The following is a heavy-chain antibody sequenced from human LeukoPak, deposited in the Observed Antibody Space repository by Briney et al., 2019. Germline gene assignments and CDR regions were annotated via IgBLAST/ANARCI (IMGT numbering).Heavy chain of an antibody. CDR2: ISSSSSYI. J-gene: IGHJ4*02. CDR1: GFTFSSYS. V-gene: IGHV3-21*04. CDR3: ASLPLPVTGTPPDY. D-gene: IGHD1-20*01. Sequence: PGGSLRLSCAASGFTFSSYSMNWVRQAPGKGLEWVSSISSSSSYIYYADSVKGRFTISRDSAKNSLYLQMNSLRAEDTAVYYCASLPLPVTGTPPDYWGQGTLVTVSS.